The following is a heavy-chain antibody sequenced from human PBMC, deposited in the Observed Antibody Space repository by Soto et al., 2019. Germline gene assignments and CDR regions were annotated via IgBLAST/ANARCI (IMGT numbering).Heavy chain of an antibody. J-gene: IGHJ6*02. CDR3: ARGEDTLTGYYIGYYYYGMDV. CDR1: GGTFSSYA. Sequence: QVQLVQSGAEVKKPGSSVKVSCKASGGTFSSYAISWVRQAPGQGLEWMGGIIPIFGTANYAQKFQGRVTITADGSTSTAHLEVSTLRSEGTAVYYCARGEDTLTGYYIGYYYYGMDVWGQGSTVTVSS. D-gene: IGHD3-9*01. V-gene: IGHV1-69*01. CDR2: IIPIFGTA.